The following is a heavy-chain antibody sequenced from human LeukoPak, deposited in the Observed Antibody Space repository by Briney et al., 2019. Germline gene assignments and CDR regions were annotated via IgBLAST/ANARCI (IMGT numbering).Heavy chain of an antibody. Sequence: PSETLSLTCSVSGGSISSYYWSWIRQPPGKGLEWIGYIYYSGSTNYNPSLKSRVTISVDTSKNQFSLKLTSVTAADTAVYYCARHTIVVVPAAINYWGQGTLVTVSS. CDR1: GGSISSYY. V-gene: IGHV4-59*08. CDR2: IYYSGST. CDR3: ARHTIVVVPAAINY. D-gene: IGHD2-2*02. J-gene: IGHJ4*02.